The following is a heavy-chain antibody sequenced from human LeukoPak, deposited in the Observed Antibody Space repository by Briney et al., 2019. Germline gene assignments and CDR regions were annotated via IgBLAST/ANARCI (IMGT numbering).Heavy chain of an antibody. CDR3: ASGVYGYFDY. D-gene: IGHD5/OR15-5a*01. CDR1: GFTFSSYA. V-gene: IGHV3-30-3*01. J-gene: IGHJ4*02. CDR2: ISYDGSNK. Sequence: GGSLRLSCAASGFTFSSYAMHWVRQAPGKGLEWVAVISYDGSNKYYADSVKGRFTISRDNSKNTLYLQMNSLRAEDTAVYYCASGVYGYFDYWGQGTLVTVSS.